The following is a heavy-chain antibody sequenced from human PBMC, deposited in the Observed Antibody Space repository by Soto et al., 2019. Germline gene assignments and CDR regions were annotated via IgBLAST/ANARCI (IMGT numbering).Heavy chain of an antibody. D-gene: IGHD1-26*01. CDR1: RYTFTSYA. Sequence: QVQLVQYGAEVKKPGASVKVSCKASRYTFTSYAMLWVRQAPGQRLEWMGWINAGNGNTKYSQKFQGRVTITRDTSASTAYMELTSLRTEDTAVYYCARDVGATGDWGQGTLVTVSS. J-gene: IGHJ4*02. CDR3: ARDVGATGD. V-gene: IGHV1-3*01. CDR2: INAGNGNT.